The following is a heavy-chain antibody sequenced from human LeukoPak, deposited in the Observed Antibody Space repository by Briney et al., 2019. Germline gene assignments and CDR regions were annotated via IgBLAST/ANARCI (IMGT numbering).Heavy chain of an antibody. CDR1: GYSISSGYY. CDR3: ARGLFGVVSFFDY. D-gene: IGHD3-3*01. CDR2: IYHSGST. Sequence: KSSETLSLTCTVSGYSISSGYYWGWIRQPPGKGLEWIGSIYHSGSTYYNPSLKSRVTISVDTSKNQFSLKLSSVTAAETAVYYCARGLFGVVSFFDYWGQGTLVTVSS. V-gene: IGHV4-38-2*02. J-gene: IGHJ4*02.